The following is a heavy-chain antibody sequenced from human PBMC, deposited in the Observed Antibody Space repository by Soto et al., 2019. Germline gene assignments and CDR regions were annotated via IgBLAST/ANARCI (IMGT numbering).Heavy chain of an antibody. J-gene: IGHJ6*02. CDR3: ASENRGGYCSSTSCFGNYYYYGMDV. Sequence: QVQLQESGPGLVKPSQTLSLTCTVSGGSISSGGYYWSWIRQHPGKGLEWIGYIYYSGSTYYNPSLRSRVTISVDTSKNQFSRKLSSVTAADTAVYYSASENRGGYCSSTSCFGNYYYYGMDVWGQGTTVTVSS. CDR2: IYYSGST. D-gene: IGHD2-2*01. CDR1: GGSISSGGYY. V-gene: IGHV4-31*03.